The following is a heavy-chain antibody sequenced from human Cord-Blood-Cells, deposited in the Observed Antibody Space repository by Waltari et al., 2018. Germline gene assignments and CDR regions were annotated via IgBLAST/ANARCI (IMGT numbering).Heavy chain of an antibody. D-gene: IGHD6-13*01. CDR2: INPNSGGT. CDR1: GYTFTGYY. CDR3: AREGVGIAAAGTENWFDP. J-gene: IGHJ5*02. V-gene: IGHV1-2*02. Sequence: QVQLVQSGAEVKKPGASVKVSCKASGYTFTGYYMHWLRQHPGQGLEWMGWINPNSGGTNYAQKFQGRVTMTRDTSISTAYMELSRLRSDDTAVYYCAREGVGIAAAGTENWFDPWGQGTLVTVSS.